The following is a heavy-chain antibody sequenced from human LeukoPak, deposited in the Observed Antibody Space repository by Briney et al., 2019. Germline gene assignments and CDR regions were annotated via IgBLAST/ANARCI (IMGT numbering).Heavy chain of an antibody. CDR3: ARDRYYDSSDFLDY. V-gene: IGHV3-20*04. CDR2: INWNGGST. J-gene: IGHJ4*02. CDR1: GLTFDYYG. Sequence: GGSLRLSCAASGLTFDYYGLSWVRQAPGKGLEWVSGINWNGGSTDYADSVKGRFTISRDNAKNSLYLQMNSLRAEDTALYYCARDRYYDSSDFLDYCGQGTLVTVSS. D-gene: IGHD3-22*01.